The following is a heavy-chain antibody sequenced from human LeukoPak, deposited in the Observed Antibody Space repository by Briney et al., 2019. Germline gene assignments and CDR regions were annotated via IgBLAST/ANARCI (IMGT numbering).Heavy chain of an antibody. D-gene: IGHD5-18*01. CDR3: ARDPNTAMVHSHKRYYYGMDV. J-gene: IGHJ6*02. Sequence: ASVKVSCKASGYTFSSYYIHCVRQAPGQGLEWMGLINPSGGSTSYAQKFQGRVTMTRDTSTSTVYMELSSLRSEDTAVYYCARDPNTAMVHSHKRYYYGMDVWGQGTTVTVSS. CDR1: GYTFSSYY. CDR2: INPSGGST. V-gene: IGHV1-46*01.